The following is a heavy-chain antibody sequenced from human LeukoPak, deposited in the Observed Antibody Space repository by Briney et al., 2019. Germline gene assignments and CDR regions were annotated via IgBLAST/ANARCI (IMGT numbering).Heavy chain of an antibody. Sequence: GASVKVSCKASGYTFTSYYMHWVRQAPGQELEWMGIINPSGGSTSYAQKFQGRVTMTRDTSTSTVYMELSSLRSEDTAVYYCARSDSGDFDWLLPSYYYYGMDVWGQGTTVTVSS. CDR3: ARSDSGDFDWLLPSYYYYGMDV. CDR2: INPSGGST. V-gene: IGHV1-46*01. J-gene: IGHJ6*02. D-gene: IGHD3-9*01. CDR1: GYTFTSYY.